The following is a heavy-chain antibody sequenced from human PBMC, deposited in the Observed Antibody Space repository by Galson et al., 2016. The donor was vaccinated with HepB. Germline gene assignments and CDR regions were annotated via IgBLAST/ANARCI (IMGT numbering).Heavy chain of an antibody. CDR3: ARGNYGDPFDY. D-gene: IGHD4-17*01. J-gene: IGHJ4*02. CDR2: IYSGGST. V-gene: IGHV3-53*01. Sequence: LRLSCAASGFTVSSNYMSWVRQAPGKGLEWVSVIYSGGSTYYTDSVKGRFTISRDNSKNTLYLQMNSLRAEDTAVYYCARGNYGDPFDYWGQGTLVTVSS. CDR1: GFTVSSNY.